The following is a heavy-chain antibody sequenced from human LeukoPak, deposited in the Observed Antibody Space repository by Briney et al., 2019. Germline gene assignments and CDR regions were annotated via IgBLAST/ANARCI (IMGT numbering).Heavy chain of an antibody. D-gene: IGHD5-12*01. J-gene: IGHJ6*03. V-gene: IGHV3-49*04. CDR1: GFTFSSYG. CDR3: TRDIYSSGYSGYDDDYYYYYMDV. CDR2: IRSKAYGGTT. Sequence: GGSLRLSCAASGFTFSSYGMHWVRQAPGKGLEWVGFIRSKAYGGTTEYAASVKGRFTISRDDSKSIAYLQMNSLKTEDTAVYYCTRDIYSSGYSGYDDDYYYYYMDVWGKGTTVTVSS.